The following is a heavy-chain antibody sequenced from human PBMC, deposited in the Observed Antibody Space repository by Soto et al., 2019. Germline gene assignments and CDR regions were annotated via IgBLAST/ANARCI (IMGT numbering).Heavy chain of an antibody. CDR2: IYPSDSDT. Sequence: GESLKISCQASGYTFTIYWIGWVRQMPGKGLEWMGIIYPSDSDTRYSPSFQGQVTISADQSINTAYLQWDSLKASDTAIYYYARRANSVADRFELLGQGTTVTVSS. CDR3: ARRANSVADRFEL. CDR1: GYTFTIYW. V-gene: IGHV5-51*01. D-gene: IGHD2-15*01. J-gene: IGHJ6*01.